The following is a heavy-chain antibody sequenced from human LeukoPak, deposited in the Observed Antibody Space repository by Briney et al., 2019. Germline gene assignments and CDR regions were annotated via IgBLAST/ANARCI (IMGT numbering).Heavy chain of an antibody. CDR1: GGSISSYY. D-gene: IGHD5-12*01. Sequence: SETLSLTCTVSGGSISSYYWSWLRQPPGKGLEWIGYIYYSGSTNYNPSLKSRVTISVDTSKNQFSLKLSSVTAADTAVYYCARDRDGYNFSFGYWGQGTLVTVSS. CDR2: IYYSGST. V-gene: IGHV4-59*01. J-gene: IGHJ4*02. CDR3: ARDRDGYNFSFGY.